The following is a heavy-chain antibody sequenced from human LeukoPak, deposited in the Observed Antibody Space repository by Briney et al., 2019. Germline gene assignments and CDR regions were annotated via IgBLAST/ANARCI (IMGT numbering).Heavy chain of an antibody. CDR3: ARDWNRYAY. Sequence: GGSLRLSCAASGFTFSSYRMNWVRQAPGKGLEWVSYISSSSSTIYYADSVKGRLTISRDNAKNSLYLQMNSLRAEDTAVYYCARDWNRYAYWGQGTLVTVSS. J-gene: IGHJ4*02. CDR1: GFTFSSYR. D-gene: IGHD1-1*01. V-gene: IGHV3-48*01. CDR2: ISSSSSTI.